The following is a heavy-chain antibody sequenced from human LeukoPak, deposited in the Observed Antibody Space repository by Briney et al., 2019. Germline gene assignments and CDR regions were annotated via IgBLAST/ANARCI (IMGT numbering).Heavy chain of an antibody. J-gene: IGHJ6*03. V-gene: IGHV1-69*06. D-gene: IGHD6-13*01. CDR3: AWTSSSWIPYYYYYMDV. CDR2: IIPIFGTA. Sequence: SVKVTCNASGVTLSRYAIGWARQARGQGLEWSGGIIPIFGTANYAKEFQGRVTITADKSTSTAYMELSRLRSEDTAVYYCAWTSSSWIPYYYYYMDVWGKGTTVTVSS. CDR1: GVTLSRYA.